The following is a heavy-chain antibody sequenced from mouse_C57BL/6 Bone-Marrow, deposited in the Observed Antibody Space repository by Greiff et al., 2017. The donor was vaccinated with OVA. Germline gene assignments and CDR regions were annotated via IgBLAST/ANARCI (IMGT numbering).Heavy chain of an antibody. CDR2: IYPGSGNT. Sequence: QVQLQQSGAELVRPGASVKLSCKASGYTFTDYYINWVKQRPGQGLEWIARIYPGSGNTYYNEKFKGKATLTAEKSSSTAYMQLSSLTSEDSAVYFCARSWDAYYFDYWGQGTTLTVSS. CDR3: ARSWDAYYFDY. CDR1: GYTFTDYY. D-gene: IGHD4-1*01. J-gene: IGHJ2*01. V-gene: IGHV1-76*01.